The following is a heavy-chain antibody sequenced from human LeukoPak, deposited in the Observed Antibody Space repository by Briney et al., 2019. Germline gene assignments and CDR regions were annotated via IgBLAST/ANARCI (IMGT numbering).Heavy chain of an antibody. D-gene: IGHD3-22*01. CDR2: INSDGSST. CDR3: ARAPSSGYYFPLDY. CDR1: GFTFSSYW. J-gene: IGHJ4*02. V-gene: IGHV3-74*01. Sequence: PGGSLRLSCAASGFTFSSYWVHWVRHAPGKGLVWVSRINSDGSSTSYADSVKGRFTISRDNAKNTLYLQMNGLRAEDTAVYYCARAPSSGYYFPLDYWGQGTLVTVSS.